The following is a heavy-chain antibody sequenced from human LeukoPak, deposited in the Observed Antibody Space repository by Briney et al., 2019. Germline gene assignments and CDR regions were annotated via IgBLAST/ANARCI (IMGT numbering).Heavy chain of an antibody. J-gene: IGHJ3*02. CDR3: ARANSGYHDAFDI. CDR2: IIPIFGTA. CDR1: GYTFTSDG. D-gene: IGHD3-22*01. V-gene: IGHV1-69*05. Sequence: SVKVSCKASGYTFTSDGISWVRQAPGQGLEWMGGIIPIFGTANYAQKFQGRVTITTDESTSTAYMELSSLRSEDTAVYYCARANSGYHDAFDIWGQGTMVTVSS.